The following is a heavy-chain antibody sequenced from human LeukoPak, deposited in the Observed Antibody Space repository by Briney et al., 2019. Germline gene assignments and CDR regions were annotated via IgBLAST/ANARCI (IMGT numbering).Heavy chain of an antibody. Sequence: GGSLRLSCAASGFTFSNAWMNWVRQAPGKGLEWVSSISSSSSYIYYADSVKGRFTISRDNAKNSLYLQMNSLRAEDTAVYYCAREGRAYYYGSGSDYWGQGTLVTVSS. V-gene: IGHV3-21*01. J-gene: IGHJ4*02. CDR3: AREGRAYYYGSGSDY. D-gene: IGHD3-10*01. CDR2: ISSSSSYI. CDR1: GFTFSNAW.